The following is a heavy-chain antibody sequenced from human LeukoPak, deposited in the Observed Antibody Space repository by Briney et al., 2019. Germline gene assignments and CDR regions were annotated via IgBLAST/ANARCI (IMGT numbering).Heavy chain of an antibody. CDR2: INPNSGGT. Sequence: GASVKVSFKASGYTFTVYYMHWVRQAPGQGLEWMGWINPNSGGTNYAQKFQGWVTMTRDTSISTAYMELSRLRSDDTAVYYCAREGTINGLDYWGQGTLVTVSS. CDR3: AREGTINGLDY. CDR1: GYTFTVYY. J-gene: IGHJ4*02. V-gene: IGHV1-2*04. D-gene: IGHD1-14*01.